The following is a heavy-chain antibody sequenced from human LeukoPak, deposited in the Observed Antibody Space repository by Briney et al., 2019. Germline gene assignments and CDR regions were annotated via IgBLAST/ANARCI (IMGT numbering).Heavy chain of an antibody. Sequence: SGPALVKPTQILTLTCTFSGFSLTTSAMCVSWIRQPPGKALEWLARVDWDDDKYYSTPLKTRLTISKDTSKNQVVLTMTNVSPVDTATYYCARIRLGAEQKYFDYWGQGALVTVSS. CDR3: ARIRLGAEQKYFDY. CDR2: VDWDDDK. V-gene: IGHV2-70*11. D-gene: IGHD1/OR15-1a*01. J-gene: IGHJ4*02. CDR1: GFSLTTSAMC.